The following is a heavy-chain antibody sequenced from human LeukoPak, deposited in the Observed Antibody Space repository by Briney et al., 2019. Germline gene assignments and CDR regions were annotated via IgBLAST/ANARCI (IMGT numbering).Heavy chain of an antibody. Sequence: GRSLRPSCAASGFTFSSYWMHWVRQVPGKGLVRVARINPGGSSITYADSVKGRFTISRDNAKNTLYLQMDSLRAEDTGVYYCARSNQADDYWGQGTLVTVSS. CDR2: INPGGSSI. CDR3: ARSNQADDY. J-gene: IGHJ4*02. CDR1: GFTFSSYW. V-gene: IGHV3-74*01. D-gene: IGHD1-14*01.